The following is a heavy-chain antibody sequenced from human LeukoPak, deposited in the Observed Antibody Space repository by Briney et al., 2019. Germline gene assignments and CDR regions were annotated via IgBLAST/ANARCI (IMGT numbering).Heavy chain of an antibody. J-gene: IGHJ3*02. V-gene: IGHV3-9*01. CDR1: GFTFDDYA. CDR2: ISWNSGSI. D-gene: IGHD2-15*01. Sequence: PGRSLRLSCAASGFTFDDYAMHWVRQAPGKGLEWVSGISWNSGSIGYADSVKGRFTISRDNAKNSLYLQMNSLRAEDTAVYYCARGPPHDCSGGSCQDDAFDIWGQGTMVTVSS. CDR3: ARGPPHDCSGGSCQDDAFDI.